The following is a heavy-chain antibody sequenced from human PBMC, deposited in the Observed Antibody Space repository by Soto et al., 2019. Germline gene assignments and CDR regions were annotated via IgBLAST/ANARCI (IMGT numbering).Heavy chain of an antibody. CDR3: ARARSSSYYYYYGMDV. Sequence: SETLSLTCTVSGGSISTYYWSWVRQPPGKGLEWIGYIYHSGSTNYNPSLESRVTMSVDTSKNQFSLKLSSVTAADTAVYYCARARSSSYYYYYGMDVWGQGTTVTVSS. CDR1: GGSISTYY. CDR2: IYHSGST. V-gene: IGHV4-59*01. D-gene: IGHD6-13*01. J-gene: IGHJ6*02.